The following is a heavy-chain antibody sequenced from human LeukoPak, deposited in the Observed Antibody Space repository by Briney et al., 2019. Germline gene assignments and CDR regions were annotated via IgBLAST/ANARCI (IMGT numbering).Heavy chain of an antibody. CDR1: GGSVSSGSYH. CDR2: IYYSGNT. J-gene: IGHJ5*02. Sequence: SETLSLTCSASGGSVSSGSYHWSWIRQPPGKGLEWIGYIYYSGNTNYNPSLKSRVTISVDTSKNQFSLKLNSVTAADTAVYYCARDEVDFDNDHRFDPWGQGTLVTVSS. D-gene: IGHD3-9*01. V-gene: IGHV4-61*01. CDR3: ARDEVDFDNDHRFDP.